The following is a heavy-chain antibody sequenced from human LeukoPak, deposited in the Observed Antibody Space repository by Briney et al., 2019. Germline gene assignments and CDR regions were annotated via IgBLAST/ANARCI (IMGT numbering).Heavy chain of an antibody. CDR2: IYPGDSDT. V-gene: IGHV5-51*01. CDR3: ATYDFWSGTKNYYYYGMDV. D-gene: IGHD3-3*01. J-gene: IGHJ6*02. CDR1: GYSFTSYW. Sequence: GESLKISCKGSGYSFTSYWIGWVRQMPGKGLEWMGIIYPGDSDTRYSPSFQGQVTISADKSISTAYLQWSSLKASDTAMYYCATYDFWSGTKNYYYYGMDVWGQGTRVTISS.